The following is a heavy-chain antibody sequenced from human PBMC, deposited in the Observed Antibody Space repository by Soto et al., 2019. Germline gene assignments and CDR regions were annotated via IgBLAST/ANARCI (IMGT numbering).Heavy chain of an antibody. CDR1: GGSISTSY. Sequence: SETLSLTCTVSGGSISTSYWSWIRQPPGKGLEWIGYVYYSGSTNYNPSLKSRVTISIDTSKNQFSLKLRSVTAADTAVYYCARHPDYVDYVGSFDPWGQGTLVTVSS. CDR2: VYYSGST. V-gene: IGHV4-59*01. J-gene: IGHJ5*02. D-gene: IGHD3-10*02. CDR3: ARHPDYVDYVGSFDP.